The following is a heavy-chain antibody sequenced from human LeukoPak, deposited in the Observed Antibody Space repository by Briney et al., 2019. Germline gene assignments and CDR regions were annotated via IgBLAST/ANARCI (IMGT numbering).Heavy chain of an antibody. CDR2: ISGSGITT. CDR3: AKPIVATISYFDY. J-gene: IGHJ4*02. CDR1: GFTFSNYA. V-gene: IGHV3-23*01. Sequence: GGSLRLSCAASGFTFSNYAMNWVRQAPGKGLEWVSGISGSGITTYYADSVKGRFTISRDNSKNTLYLQMNSLRAEDTAVYYCAKPIVATISYFDYWGQGTLVTVSS. D-gene: IGHD5-12*01.